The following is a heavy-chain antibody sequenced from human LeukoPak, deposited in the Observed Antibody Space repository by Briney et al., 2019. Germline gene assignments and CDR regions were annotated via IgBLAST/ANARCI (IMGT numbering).Heavy chain of an antibody. Sequence: GGSLKLSCAASGFTFSASSIHWVRQASGKGLEWVGRITSSYATAYAASVKGRFTISRDVTKNTAYLQMNSLKTEDTAVYYCAPGSDNYYVSWGQGTLVTVSS. CDR1: GFTFSASS. D-gene: IGHD2-21*01. CDR3: APGSDNYYVS. V-gene: IGHV3-73*01. CDR2: ITSSYAT. J-gene: IGHJ4*02.